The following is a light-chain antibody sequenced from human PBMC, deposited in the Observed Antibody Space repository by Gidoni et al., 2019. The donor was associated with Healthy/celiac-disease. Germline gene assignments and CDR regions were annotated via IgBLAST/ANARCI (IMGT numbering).Light chain of an antibody. V-gene: IGLV2-8*01. J-gene: IGLJ1*01. CDR2: EVS. CDR1: SSDVGGYNY. CDR3: SSYAGSNNLYV. Sequence: QSALTHPPSASGSPGQSVTISCTGTSSDVGGYNYVSWYQQHPGKAPKLMIYEVSKRPSGVPDRFSGSKSGNTASLTVSGLQAEDEADYYCSSYAGSNNLYVFGTGTKVTVL.